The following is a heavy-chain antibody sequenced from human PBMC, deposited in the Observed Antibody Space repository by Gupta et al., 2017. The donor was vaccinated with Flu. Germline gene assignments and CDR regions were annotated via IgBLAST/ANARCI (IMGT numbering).Heavy chain of an antibody. CDR1: GGTFGTYE. Sequence: QVQLLQSGAEVKKPGSSVKVSCKVSGGTFGTYEISWVRQAPGQGLEWMGFIHDRTNYPQKFLGRVAITADESSSTASMEMSSLRSEAXAXYYGARXYCGGDCESGIDYWCQGTLGTVSS. D-gene: IGHD2-21*02. J-gene: IGHJ4*02. V-gene: IGHV1-69*01. CDR2: IHDRT. CDR3: ARXYCGGDCESGIDY.